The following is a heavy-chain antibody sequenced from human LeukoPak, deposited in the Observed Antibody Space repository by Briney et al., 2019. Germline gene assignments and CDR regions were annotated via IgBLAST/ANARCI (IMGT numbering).Heavy chain of an antibody. CDR1: GGSIRSYY. V-gene: IGHV4-38-2*02. D-gene: IGHD3-10*01. CDR2: IYHSGST. J-gene: IGHJ3*02. Sequence: SETLSLTCTVSGGSIRSYYWGWIRQPPGKGLEWIGSIYHSGSTYYNPSLKSRVTISVDTSKNQFSLKLSSVTAADTAVYYCASGYYGSGSYPDDAFDIWGQGTMVTVSS. CDR3: ASGYYGSGSYPDDAFDI.